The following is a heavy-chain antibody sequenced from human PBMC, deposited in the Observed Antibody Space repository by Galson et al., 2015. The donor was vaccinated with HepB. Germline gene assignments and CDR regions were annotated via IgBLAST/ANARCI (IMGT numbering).Heavy chain of an antibody. D-gene: IGHD1-26*01. V-gene: IGHV4-59*01. CDR3: ARGERWELGLFDY. CDR2: IYYTGST. Sequence: ETLSLTCTVSGGSISSYYWSWIRQPPGKGLEWFGYIYYTGSTNYSPSLKSRVTMSIDTSKNQFSLKLNSVTAADTAVYYCARGERWELGLFDYWGQGTLVTVSS. J-gene: IGHJ4*02. CDR1: GGSISSYY.